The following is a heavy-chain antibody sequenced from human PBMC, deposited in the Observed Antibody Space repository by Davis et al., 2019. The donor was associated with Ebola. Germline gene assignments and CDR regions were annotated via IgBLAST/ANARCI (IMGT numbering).Heavy chain of an antibody. D-gene: IGHD3-10*01. V-gene: IGHV3-23*01. J-gene: IGHJ5*02. CDR2: ISGSGGST. Sequence: GESLKISCAASGFTFSSYAMSWVRQAPGKGLEWVSAISGSGGSTYYADSVKGRFTISRDNSKNTLYLQMNSLRAEDTAVYYCARGDFYYGSSWAWFDPWGQGTLVTVSS. CDR1: GFTFSSYA. CDR3: ARGDFYYGSSWAWFDP.